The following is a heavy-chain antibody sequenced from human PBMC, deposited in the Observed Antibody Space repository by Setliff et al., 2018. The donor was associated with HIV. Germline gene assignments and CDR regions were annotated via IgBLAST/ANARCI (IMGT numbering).Heavy chain of an antibody. CDR3: ALPYCGGGNCWSSASLPPAGWFDP. CDR1: GGTFSSYV. J-gene: IGHJ5*02. V-gene: IGHV1-69*05. Sequence: SVKVSCKASGGTFSSYVISWVRQAPGQGPEWMGGIIPMYGVANYAQKFQGRVTITTDESTSTAYMELSSLRSEDTAVYYCALPYCGGGNCWSSASLPPAGWFDPWGQGTLVTGSS. CDR2: IIPMYGVA. D-gene: IGHD2-15*01.